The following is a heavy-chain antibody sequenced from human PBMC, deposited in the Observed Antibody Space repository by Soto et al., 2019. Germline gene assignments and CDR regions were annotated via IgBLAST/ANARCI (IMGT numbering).Heavy chain of an antibody. CDR2: ISAYNGNT. J-gene: IGHJ6*02. V-gene: IGHV1-18*04. CDR3: ARVLYYDFWSGRYYYYGMDV. Sequence: ASVKVSCKASGYTFTSYGISWVRQAPGQGLEWMGWISAYNGNTNYAQKFQGRVTITADESTSTAYMELSSLRSEDTAVYYCARVLYYDFWSGRYYYYGMDVWGQGTTVTVSS. CDR1: GYTFTSYG. D-gene: IGHD3-3*01.